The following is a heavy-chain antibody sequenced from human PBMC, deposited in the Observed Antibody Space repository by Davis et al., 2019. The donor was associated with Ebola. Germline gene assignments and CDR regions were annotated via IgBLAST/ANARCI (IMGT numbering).Heavy chain of an antibody. D-gene: IGHD5-12*01. CDR3: ARDAERGYSGYGTDYYYYYGMDV. Sequence: GGSLRLSCAASGFTFSSYWMSWVRQAPGKGLEWVANIKQDGSEKYYVDSVKGRFTISRDNAKNSLYLQMNSLRAEDTAVYYCARDAERGYSGYGTDYYYYYGMDVWGQGTTVTVSS. CDR2: IKQDGSEK. V-gene: IGHV3-7*03. CDR1: GFTFSSYW. J-gene: IGHJ6*02.